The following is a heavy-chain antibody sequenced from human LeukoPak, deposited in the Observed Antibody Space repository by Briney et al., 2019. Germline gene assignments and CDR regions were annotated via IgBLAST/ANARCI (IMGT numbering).Heavy chain of an antibody. CDR2: INGGTGSS. CDR1: GFTFNNYA. CDR3: AKARDYGDYDTRFDP. D-gene: IGHD4-17*01. J-gene: IGHJ5*02. V-gene: IGHV3-23*01. Sequence: GGSLRLSCAASGFTFNNYAMTWVRQAPGKGLEWVSLINGGTGSSYYTDSVKGRFTVSRDNSKNTLYLQMNSLRAEDTAVYYCAKARDYGDYDTRFDPWGQGTLVTVSS.